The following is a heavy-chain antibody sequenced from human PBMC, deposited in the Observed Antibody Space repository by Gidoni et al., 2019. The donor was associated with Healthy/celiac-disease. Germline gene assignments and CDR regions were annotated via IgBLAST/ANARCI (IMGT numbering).Heavy chain of an antibody. CDR1: GGSISSSSYY. D-gene: IGHD2-2*01. V-gene: IGHV4-39*01. Sequence: QLQLQESGPGLVKPSETLSLPCTVSGGSISSSSYYWGWLRQPPGQGLEWIGSIYYSGSTYYNPSLKSRVTISVDTSKNQFSLKLSSVTAADTAVYYCARHKDIVVSDYWGQGTLVTVSS. CDR3: ARHKDIVVSDY. J-gene: IGHJ4*02. CDR2: IYYSGST.